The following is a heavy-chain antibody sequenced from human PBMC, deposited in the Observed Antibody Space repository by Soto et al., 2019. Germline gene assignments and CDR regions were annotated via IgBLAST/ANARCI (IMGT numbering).Heavy chain of an antibody. CDR3: VRDGTKTLRDWFDP. J-gene: IGHJ5*02. CDR2: IYYSGST. V-gene: IGHV4-59*12. Sequence: SETLSLTCTVSGGSISSYYWSWIRQPPGKGLEWIGYIYYSGSTNYNPSLKSRVTISVDTSKKQFSLKLRSVTAADTAVYYCVRDGTKTLRDWFDPWGQGISVTVSS. CDR1: GGSISSYY. D-gene: IGHD1-1*01.